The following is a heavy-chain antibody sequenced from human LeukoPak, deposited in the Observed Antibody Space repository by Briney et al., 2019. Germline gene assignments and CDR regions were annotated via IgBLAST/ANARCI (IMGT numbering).Heavy chain of an antibody. CDR3: ARDSGHSYYYYMDV. CDR1: GGSISSHY. Sequence: PSETLSLTCTVSGGSISSHYWSWIRQPPGKGLEWIGYIYYSGSTNYNPSLKSRVTISVDTSKNQFSLKLSSVTAADTAVYYCARDSGHSYYYYMDVWGKGTTVTVSS. V-gene: IGHV4-59*11. J-gene: IGHJ6*03. D-gene: IGHD5-12*01. CDR2: IYYSGST.